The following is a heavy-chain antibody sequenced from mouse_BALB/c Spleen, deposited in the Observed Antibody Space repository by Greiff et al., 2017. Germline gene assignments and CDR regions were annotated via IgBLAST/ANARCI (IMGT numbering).Heavy chain of an antibody. J-gene: IGHJ4*01. V-gene: IGHV1-87*01. D-gene: IGHD2-1*01. CDR2: IYPGDGDT. CDR1: GYTFTSYW. Sequence: VKLQESGAELARPGASVKLSCKASGYTFTSYWMQWVKQRPGQGLEWIGAIYPGDGDTRYTQKFKGKATLTADKSSSTAYMQLSSLASEDSAVYYCARRGGNYAYAMDYWGQGTSVTVSS. CDR3: ARRGGNYAYAMDY.